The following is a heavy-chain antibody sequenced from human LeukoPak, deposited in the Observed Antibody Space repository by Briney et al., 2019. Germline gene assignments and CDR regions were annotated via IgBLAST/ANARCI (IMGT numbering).Heavy chain of an antibody. D-gene: IGHD3-16*01. CDR1: EFTVSSHY. J-gene: IGHJ4*02. V-gene: IGHV3-53*01. CDR3: AITGESSYWFLYFDY. CDR2: IYTDGST. Sequence: PGGSLGLSCAASEFTVSSHYMSWGRQAPGKGLEWVSVIYTDGSTFYADSVKGRFTISRDNSKNTLYLQMNSLRAEDTAVYYCAITGESSYWFLYFDYWGQGTLVTVSS.